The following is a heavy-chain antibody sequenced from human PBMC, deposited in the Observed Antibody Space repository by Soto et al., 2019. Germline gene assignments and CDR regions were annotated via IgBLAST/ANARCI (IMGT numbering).Heavy chain of an antibody. CDR2: INAGNGNT. Sequence: ASVKVSCKASGYTFTSYAMHWVRQAPGQRLEWMGWINAGNGNTKYSQKFQGRVTITRDTSASTAYMELSSLRSEDTAVYYCASSLPENNYYYYGMDVWRQGTTVTVSS. J-gene: IGHJ6*02. CDR3: ASSLPENNYYYYGMDV. CDR1: GYTFTSYA. V-gene: IGHV1-3*01.